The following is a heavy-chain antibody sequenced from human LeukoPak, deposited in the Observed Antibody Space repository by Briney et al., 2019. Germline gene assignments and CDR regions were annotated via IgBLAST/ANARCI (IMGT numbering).Heavy chain of an antibody. D-gene: IGHD2-8*02. J-gene: IGHJ4*02. CDR3: ARGVSWSWDN. CDR1: GFTFSSYW. V-gene: IGHV3-7*01. CDR2: IKPDGSEK. Sequence: GESLRLSCVASGFTFSSYWMNCVRQAPGKGLEWVAIIKPDGSEKFYADSVRGRFTISRDNAKNSLYLQMNSLRADDTAVYYCARGVSWSWDNWGQGTLVTVSS.